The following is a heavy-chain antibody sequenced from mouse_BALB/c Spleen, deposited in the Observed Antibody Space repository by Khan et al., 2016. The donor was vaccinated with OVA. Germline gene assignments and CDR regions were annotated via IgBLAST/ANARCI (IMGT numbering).Heavy chain of an antibody. CDR1: GFTFSVYY. D-gene: IGHD1-1*02. V-gene: IGHV5-4*02. CDR3: ARAGYGGFAY. Sequence: VGLVEAGGGFVKPGGSLKLSCAASGFTFSVYYMYWVRQTPEKSLVWVATISDGGSYTYYPDSVKGRFTISRDNAKNNLYLQMSSLKSEDTAMYYCARAGYGGFAYWGQGTQGTVSA. J-gene: IGHJ3*01. CDR2: ISDGGSYT.